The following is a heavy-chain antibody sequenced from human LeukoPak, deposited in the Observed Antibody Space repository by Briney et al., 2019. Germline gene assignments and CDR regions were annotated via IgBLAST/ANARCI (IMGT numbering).Heavy chain of an antibody. CDR2: INHSGST. Sequence: PSETLSLTCAVYGGSFSGYYWSWIRQPPGKGLEWIGEINHSGSTNYNPSLKSRVTISVDTSKNQFSLKLSSVAAADTAVYYCARDGAVGAMDYWGQGTLVTVSS. V-gene: IGHV4-34*01. D-gene: IGHD1-26*01. J-gene: IGHJ4*02. CDR1: GGSFSGYY. CDR3: ARDGAVGAMDY.